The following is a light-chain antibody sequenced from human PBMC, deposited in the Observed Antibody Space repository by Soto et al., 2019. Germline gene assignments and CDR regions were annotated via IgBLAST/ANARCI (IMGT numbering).Light chain of an antibody. CDR2: EVS. CDR3: SSYTSSNTLV. V-gene: IGLV2-14*01. CDR1: SSDVGAYNY. Sequence: QSALTQPASVSGSPGQSITISCTGTSSDVGAYNYVSWYQQPPGKAPKLMIFEVSDRPSGVSNRFSGSKSGNTASLTISGLQAEDEADYYCSSYTSSNTLVFGGWTKLTVL. J-gene: IGLJ2*01.